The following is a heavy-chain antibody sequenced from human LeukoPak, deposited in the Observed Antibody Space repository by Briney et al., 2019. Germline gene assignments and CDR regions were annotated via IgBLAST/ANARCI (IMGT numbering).Heavy chain of an antibody. D-gene: IGHD3-22*01. Sequence: SSETLSLTCSVSGGSISSGGYYWSWIRQHPGKGLEWIGYISNSGGTYYNPSLKSRVTISVDTSKNQFSLKLISVTAADTAVYYCARRRYTSGYLDYWGQGTLVTVSS. CDR3: ARRRYTSGYLDY. V-gene: IGHV4-31*03. CDR1: GGSISSGGYY. J-gene: IGHJ4*02. CDR2: ISNSGGT.